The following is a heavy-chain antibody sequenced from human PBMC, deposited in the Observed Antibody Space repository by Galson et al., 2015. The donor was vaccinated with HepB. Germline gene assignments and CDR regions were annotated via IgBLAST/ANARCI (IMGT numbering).Heavy chain of an antibody. J-gene: IGHJ4*02. CDR2: ISAYNGNT. D-gene: IGHD3-22*01. V-gene: IGHV1-18*01. CDR3: ARDMRHYYDSSGYSTPSLGGLPDY. CDR1: GYTFTSYG. Sequence: SVKVSCKASGYTFTSYGISWVRQAPGQGLEWMGWISAYNGNTNYAQKLQGRVTMTTDTSTSTAYMELRSLRSDDTAVYYCARDMRHYYDSSGYSTPSLGGLPDYWGQGTLVTVSS.